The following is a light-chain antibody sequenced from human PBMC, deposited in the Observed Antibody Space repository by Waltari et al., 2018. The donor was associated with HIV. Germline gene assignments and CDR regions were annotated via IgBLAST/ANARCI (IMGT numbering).Light chain of an antibody. CDR3: GTWDSSLSAGV. J-gene: IGLJ3*02. V-gene: IGLV1-51*01. Sequence: QSVLTQPPSVSAAPGQKVTISCSGSSSNIGNNYVSWYQQLPGTAPKLLIYDNKKRPSGSPDRSSGSKSGTSATLGITGLQTGDEADYYCGTWDSSLSAGVFGGGTKLTVL. CDR2: DNK. CDR1: SSNIGNNY.